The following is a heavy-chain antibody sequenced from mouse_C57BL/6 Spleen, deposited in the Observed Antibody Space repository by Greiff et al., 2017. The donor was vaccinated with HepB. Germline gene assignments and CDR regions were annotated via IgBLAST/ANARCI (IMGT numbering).Heavy chain of an antibody. CDR2: IDPETGGT. CDR1: GYTFTDYE. J-gene: IGHJ2*01. CDR3: TRFYYGSSSRFDY. Sequence: VQLQQSGAELVRPGASVTLSCKASGYTFTDYEMHWVKQTPVHGLEWIGAIDPETGGTAYNQKFKGKAILTADKSSSTAYMELRSLTSEDSAVYYCTRFYYGSSSRFDYWGQGTTLTVSS. D-gene: IGHD1-1*01. V-gene: IGHV1-15*01.